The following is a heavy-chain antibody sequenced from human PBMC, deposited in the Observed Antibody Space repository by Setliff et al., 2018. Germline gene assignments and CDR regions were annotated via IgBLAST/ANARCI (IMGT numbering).Heavy chain of an antibody. CDR3: ARHVWGYSSSYNWFDP. Sequence: SETLSLTCSVSDFSINSGYYWGWIRQPPGKGLEWIGSIYHSGSTYYNPSLKSRVTISVDTSKNQFSLKLSSVTAADTAVYYCARHVWGYSSSYNWFDPWGQGTLVTVSS. CDR2: IYHSGST. D-gene: IGHD6-6*01. V-gene: IGHV4-38-2*01. J-gene: IGHJ5*02. CDR1: DFSINSGYY.